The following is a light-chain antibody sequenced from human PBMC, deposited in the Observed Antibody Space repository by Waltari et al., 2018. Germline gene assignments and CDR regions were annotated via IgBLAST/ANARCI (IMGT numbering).Light chain of an antibody. V-gene: IGLV4-69*02. CDR1: SGHSSYA. J-gene: IGLJ7*01. Sequence: QLVLTQSPSASASLGASVKLTCTLSSGHSSYAIAWHQQQPEKGPRDLMKVNSDGSHTKRDGIPDRFSGSSSGAERYLTISSLQSEDEADYYCQTWGTGIGVFGGGTQLTVL. CDR3: QTWGTGIGV. CDR2: VNSDGSH.